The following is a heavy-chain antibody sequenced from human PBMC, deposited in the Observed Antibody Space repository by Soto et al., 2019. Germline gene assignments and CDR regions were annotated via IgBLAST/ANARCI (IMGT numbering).Heavy chain of an antibody. CDR3: ARYHGVY. D-gene: IGHD4-17*01. V-gene: IGHV4-39*01. CDR2: MSYSGGT. CDR1: GGSISSDYY. J-gene: IGHJ4*02. Sequence: QLQLQESGPGLVKPSETLSLTCTVSGGSISSDYYWIWIRQPPGKGLEWIGGMSYSGGTLDNPSLKSRVTISLDPSSHQFSLKLSAVTAADTGFYYCARYHGVYWGQGTLVTVSS.